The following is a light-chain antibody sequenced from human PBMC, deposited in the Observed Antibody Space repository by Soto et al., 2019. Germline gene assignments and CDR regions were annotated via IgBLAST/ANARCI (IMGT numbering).Light chain of an antibody. CDR3: QQRSNWPWT. V-gene: IGKV3-11*01. Sequence: EIVLTQSPAPRPLSPGERATLSCRASQSVSSYLAWYQQKPGQAPRLLIYDASNRATGIPARFSGSGSGTDFTLTISSLEPEDFAVYHCQQRSNWPWTFGQGTKVEIK. CDR1: QSVSSY. CDR2: DAS. J-gene: IGKJ1*01.